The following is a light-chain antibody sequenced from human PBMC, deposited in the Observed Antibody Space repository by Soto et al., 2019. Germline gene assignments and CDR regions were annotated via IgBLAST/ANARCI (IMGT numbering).Light chain of an antibody. Sequence: QSVLAQPPSVSGSPGQSVTISCTGTSSDVGSYNRVSWYQQPPGTAPKLMIYEVSNRPSGVPDRFSGSKSGNTASLTISGLQAEDEADYYCSLYTSSSTSYVLGNGTKVTV. CDR3: SLYTSSSTSYV. CDR1: SSDVGSYNR. J-gene: IGLJ1*01. CDR2: EVS. V-gene: IGLV2-18*01.